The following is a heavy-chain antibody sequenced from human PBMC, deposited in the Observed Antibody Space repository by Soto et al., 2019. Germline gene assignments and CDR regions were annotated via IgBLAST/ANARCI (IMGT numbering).Heavy chain of an antibody. Sequence: SETLSLTCTVSGGSISSGGYYWNWIRQHPGKGLEWIAYIYYTGTTYYSPSLKSRVTISIDRSNNQFSLMLSSVTAADTAVYYCARDLRLDSWGPGTLVTVSS. CDR1: GGSISSGGYY. D-gene: IGHD2-21*02. J-gene: IGHJ4*02. V-gene: IGHV4-31*03. CDR3: ARDLRLDS. CDR2: IYYTGTT.